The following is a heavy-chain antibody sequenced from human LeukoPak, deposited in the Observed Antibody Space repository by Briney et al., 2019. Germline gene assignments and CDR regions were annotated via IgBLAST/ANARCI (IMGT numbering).Heavy chain of an antibody. D-gene: IGHD6-19*01. CDR2: INPNSGGT. CDR1: GYTFTAYY. Sequence: GASVKVSCKASGYTFTAYYMHWVRQAPGQGLEWMGWINPNSGGTNYAQKFQGRVTMTRDTSISTAYMELSRLRSDDTAVYYCARVIAVAGTPLDYWGQGTLVTVSS. J-gene: IGHJ4*02. CDR3: ARVIAVAGTPLDY. V-gene: IGHV1-2*02.